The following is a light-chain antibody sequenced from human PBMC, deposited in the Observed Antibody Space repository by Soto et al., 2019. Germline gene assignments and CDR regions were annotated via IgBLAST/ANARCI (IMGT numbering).Light chain of an antibody. V-gene: IGLV2-23*01. J-gene: IGLJ1*01. CDR3: YTYAGGSTYL. CDR1: SSDVGSYSL. Sequence: QSVLTQPASVSGSPGQSITISCTGASSDVGSYSLLSWYQHHPGKAPKLIIYEDIKGPSGVSNRFSGSKSGNTASLRISGLLAEDEADYYCYTYAGGSTYLFGTGTKVTVL. CDR2: EDI.